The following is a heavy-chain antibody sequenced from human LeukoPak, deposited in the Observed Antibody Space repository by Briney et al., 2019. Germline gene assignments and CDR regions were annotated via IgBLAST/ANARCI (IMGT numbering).Heavy chain of an antibody. J-gene: IGHJ4*02. CDR3: ATAVPFQLVH. CDR1: GFTFSSYSM. D-gene: IGHD6-13*01. CDR2: IYHSGTT. Sequence: GSLRLSCAASGFTFSSYSMNWVRQAPGKGLEWIGEIYHSGTTNYNPSLKSRVTISVDKSKNQFSLKVSSVTAADTAVYYCATAVPFQLVHWGQGTLVTVSS. V-gene: IGHV4-4*02.